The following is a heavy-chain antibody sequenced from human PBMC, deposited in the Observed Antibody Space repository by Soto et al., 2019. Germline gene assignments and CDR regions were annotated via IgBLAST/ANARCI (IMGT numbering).Heavy chain of an antibody. CDR2: ISGSGVST. CDR1: GLTFKDFA. V-gene: IGHV3-23*01. CDR3: ARDRTFNFYYGMDV. J-gene: IGHJ6*02. Sequence: GSLRLSCAASGLTFKDFAMSWVRLAPGRGLEWVSGISGSGVSTYYAASVKGRFTISRDNSKITVYLQMKSLRDEDTAIYYCARDRTFNFYYGMDVWGQGTTVPVSS.